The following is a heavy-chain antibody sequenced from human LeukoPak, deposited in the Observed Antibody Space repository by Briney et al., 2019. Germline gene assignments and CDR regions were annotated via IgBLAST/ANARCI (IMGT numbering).Heavy chain of an antibody. CDR3: ARHFTRNWYFDL. CDR1: GGSISSSSYY. CDR2: IYYSGGT. V-gene: IGHV4-39*01. Sequence: SETLSLTCTVSGGSISSSSYYWGWIRQPPGKGLEWIGSIYYSGGTYYNPSLKSRVTISVDTSKNQFSLKLSSVTAADTAVYYCARHFTRNWYFDLWGRGTLVTVSS. J-gene: IGHJ2*01.